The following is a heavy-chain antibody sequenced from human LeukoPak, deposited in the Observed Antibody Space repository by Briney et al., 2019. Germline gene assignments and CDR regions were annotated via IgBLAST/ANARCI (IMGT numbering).Heavy chain of an antibody. D-gene: IGHD3-10*01. Sequence: PGGSLRLSCAASGFTFSSYAMSWVRQAPGKGLEWVSAISGSGGSTYYADSVKGRFTISRDNSKNTLYLQMNSLRAEDTAVYYCAKSSHGSGSHPQFDYWGQGTLVTVSS. CDR1: GFTFSSYA. CDR3: AKSSHGSGSHPQFDY. CDR2: ISGSGGST. J-gene: IGHJ4*02. V-gene: IGHV3-23*01.